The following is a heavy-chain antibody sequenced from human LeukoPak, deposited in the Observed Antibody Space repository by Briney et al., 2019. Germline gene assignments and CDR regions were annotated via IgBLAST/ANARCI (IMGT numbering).Heavy chain of an antibody. Sequence: AGASLQISGRGAGSIFQDYWIGGVRAVRGKGAGLMGRIFPDDSDTKDSPSCEGQVTISEDKSISTAYVQWGSLRVSDTAIYYCAKFGIRGCSSSTRCYTSFFYYGMDVWGQGTTVTVSS. D-gene: IGHD2-2*02. V-gene: IGHV5-51*01. J-gene: IGHJ6*02. CDR3: AKFGIRGCSSSTRCYTSFFYYGMDV. CDR1: GSIFQDYW. CDR2: IFPDDSDT.